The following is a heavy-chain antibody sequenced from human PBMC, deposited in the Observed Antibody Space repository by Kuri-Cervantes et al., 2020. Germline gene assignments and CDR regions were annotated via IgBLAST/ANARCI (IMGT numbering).Heavy chain of an antibody. CDR2: IWYDGSNK. J-gene: IGHJ4*02. D-gene: IGHD2-15*01. V-gene: IGHV3-30*19. CDR1: GFTFSSYG. CDR3: ARDVGCSGGSCYSPEMYYFDY. Sequence: GESLKISCAASGFTFSSYGMHWVRQAPGKGLEWVAVIWYDGSNKYYADSVKGRFTISRDNSKNTLYLQMNSLRAEDTAVYYCARDVGCSGGSCYSPEMYYFDYWGQGTLVTVSS.